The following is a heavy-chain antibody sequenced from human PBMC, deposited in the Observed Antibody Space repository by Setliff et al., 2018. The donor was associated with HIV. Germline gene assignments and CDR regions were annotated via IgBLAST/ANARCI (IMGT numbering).Heavy chain of an antibody. Sequence: ASVKVSCKASGYTFTDYFMHWVRQAPGQGLEWMGWISPNNGATNYAQKFQGRVTMTRDTSTSTAYMELSRLRSDDTALYFCARGSGYEDFDYWGQGTLVTVSS. D-gene: IGHD5-12*01. CDR2: ISPNNGAT. CDR1: GYTFTDYF. V-gene: IGHV1-2*02. CDR3: ARGSGYEDFDY. J-gene: IGHJ4*02.